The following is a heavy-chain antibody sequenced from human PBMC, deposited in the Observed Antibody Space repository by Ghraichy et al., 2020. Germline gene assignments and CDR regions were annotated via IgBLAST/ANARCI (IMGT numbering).Heavy chain of an antibody. CDR1: GGSISSSSYY. CDR2: IYYSGST. CDR3: AKQIRFGELWAY. Sequence: SETLSLTCTVSGGSISSSSYYWGWIRQPPGKGLEWIGSIYYSGSTYYNPSLKSRVTISVYTSKNQFSLKLSSVTAADTAVYYCAKQIRFGELWAYWGQGTLVILSS. J-gene: IGHJ4*02. D-gene: IGHD3-10*01. V-gene: IGHV4-39*01.